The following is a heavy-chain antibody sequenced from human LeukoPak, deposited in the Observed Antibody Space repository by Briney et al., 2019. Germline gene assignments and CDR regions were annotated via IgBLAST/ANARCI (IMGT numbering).Heavy chain of an antibody. Sequence: SETLSLTCAVYGGSFSGYYWSWIRQPPGKGLEWIGEINHSGSTNYNPSLKSRVTISVDTSKNQFSLKLSSVTAADTAVYYCARGIWYYYYGMDVWGQGTTVTVSS. D-gene: IGHD2-15*01. CDR3: ARGIWYYYYGMDV. CDR2: INHSGST. CDR1: GGSFSGYY. V-gene: IGHV4-34*01. J-gene: IGHJ6*02.